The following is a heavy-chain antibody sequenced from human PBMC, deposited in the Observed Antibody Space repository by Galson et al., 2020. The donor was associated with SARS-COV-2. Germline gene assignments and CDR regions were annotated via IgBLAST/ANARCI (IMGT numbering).Heavy chain of an antibody. CDR2: IYSEGSST. D-gene: IGHD3-16*01. CDR3: ARGDMRNDYFDY. Sequence: ALHGESLKISCAASGFTFSSYWMHWVRQAPGKGLVWVSRIYSEGSSTRYADSVKGRFTISGDDAKNTLYLHMRSLRAEDTAVYYCARGDMRNDYFDYWGQGTLVTVSS. J-gene: IGHJ4*02. V-gene: IGHV3-74*01. CDR1: GFTFSSYW.